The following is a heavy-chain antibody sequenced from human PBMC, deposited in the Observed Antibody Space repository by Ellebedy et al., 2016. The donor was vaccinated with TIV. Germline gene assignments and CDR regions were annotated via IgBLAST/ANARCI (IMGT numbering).Heavy chain of an antibody. CDR1: GGSISSYY. D-gene: IGHD3-10*01. J-gene: IGHJ5*02. CDR2: IYYSGST. CDR3: ARSLSGSSGWFDP. Sequence: MPSETLSLTCTVSGGSISSYYWSRIRQPPGKGLEWIGYIYYSGSTNYNPSLKSRVTISVDTSKNQFSLKLSSVTAADTAVYYCARSLSGSSGWFDPWGQGTLVTVSS. V-gene: IGHV4-59*08.